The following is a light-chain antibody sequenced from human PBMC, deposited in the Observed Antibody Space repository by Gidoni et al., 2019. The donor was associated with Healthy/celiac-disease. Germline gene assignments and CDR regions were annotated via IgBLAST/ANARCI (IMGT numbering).Light chain of an antibody. CDR3: QQYDKLPLFT. J-gene: IGKJ3*01. CDR2: DAS. Sequence: DIQMTQSPSSLSASGGDRVTITCQARQDISNYLNWQQQKPGKAPKLLIYDASNLETGVPSRSSGSAAGTYFTFTISILQPEDVATYYCQQYDKLPLFTFGPGTKVDIK. V-gene: IGKV1-33*01. CDR1: QDISNY.